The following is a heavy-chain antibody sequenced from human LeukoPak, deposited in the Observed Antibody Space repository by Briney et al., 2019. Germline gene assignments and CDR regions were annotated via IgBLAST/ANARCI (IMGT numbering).Heavy chain of an antibody. CDR2: LYHSGST. CDR3: ARHALATVTDPSFDY. CDR1: SFSYYA. Sequence: SFSYYAMSWVRQPPGKGLEWIGSLYHSGSTYYKPSLKSRATISVDKSKNQCSLKLRSVTAADTAVYYCARHALATVTDPSFDYWGQGTLVTVSS. D-gene: IGHD2-21*02. V-gene: IGHV4-39*01. J-gene: IGHJ4*02.